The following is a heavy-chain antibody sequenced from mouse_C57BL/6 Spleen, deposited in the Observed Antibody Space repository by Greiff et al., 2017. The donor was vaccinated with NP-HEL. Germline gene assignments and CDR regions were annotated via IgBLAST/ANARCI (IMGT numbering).Heavy chain of an antibody. D-gene: IGHD3-2*02. J-gene: IGHJ2*01. V-gene: IGHV1-52*01. CDR2: IDPSDSDT. CDR3: AREGTAQATEGY. CDR1: GYTFTSYW. Sequence: QVQLQQPGAELVRPGSSVKLSCKASGYTFTSYWMHWVKQRPIQGLEWIGNIDPSDSDTHYNQKFKDKATLTVDKSSSTAYMQLSSLTSEDSAFYSCAREGTAQATEGYRGQGTTLTVSS.